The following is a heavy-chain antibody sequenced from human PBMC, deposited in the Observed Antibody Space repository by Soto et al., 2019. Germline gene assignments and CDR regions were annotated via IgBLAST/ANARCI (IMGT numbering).Heavy chain of an antibody. CDR2: IQSGGPT. CDR1: GFTVSSKY. J-gene: IGHJ4*02. Sequence: GGSLRLSCAASGFTVSSKYMSWVRQAPGKGLEWVSLIQSGGPTYYADSVKGRFTISRDNSKNTLHLQMNSLRAEDTAVYYCAKSQGITIFGVVIGPVDYWGQGTLVTVSS. CDR3: AKSQGITIFGVVIGPVDY. V-gene: IGHV3-66*01. D-gene: IGHD3-3*01.